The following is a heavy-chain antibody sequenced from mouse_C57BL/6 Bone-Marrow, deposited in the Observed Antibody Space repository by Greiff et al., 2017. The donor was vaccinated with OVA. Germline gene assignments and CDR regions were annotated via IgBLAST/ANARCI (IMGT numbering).Heavy chain of an antibody. Sequence: QVQLQQSGAELVRPGTSVKVSCKASGYAFTNYLIEWVKQRPGQGLEWIGVINPGSGGTNYNEKFKGKATLTADKSSSTAYMQLSSLTSEDSAVYFCARSHYYGSSHFDVWGTGTTVTVSS. CDR2: INPGSGGT. D-gene: IGHD1-1*01. CDR1: GYAFTNYL. V-gene: IGHV1-54*01. J-gene: IGHJ1*03. CDR3: ARSHYYGSSHFDV.